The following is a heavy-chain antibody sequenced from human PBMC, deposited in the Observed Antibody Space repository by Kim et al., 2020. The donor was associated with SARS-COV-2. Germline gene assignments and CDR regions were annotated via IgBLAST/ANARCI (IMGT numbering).Heavy chain of an antibody. D-gene: IGHD6-13*01. Sequence: GGSLRLSCAASGFTFSSYWMSWVRQAPGKGLEWVANIKQDGSEKYYVDSVKGRFTISRDNAKNSLYLQMNSLRAEDTAVYYCARFGGSSWYRKGFHYGMDVWGQGTTVTVSS. J-gene: IGHJ6*02. CDR2: IKQDGSEK. CDR3: ARFGGSSWYRKGFHYGMDV. CDR1: GFTFSSYW. V-gene: IGHV3-7*01.